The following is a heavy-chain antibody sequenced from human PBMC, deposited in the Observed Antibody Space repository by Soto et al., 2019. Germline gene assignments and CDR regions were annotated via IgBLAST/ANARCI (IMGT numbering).Heavy chain of an antibody. CDR2: FNPMSGST. Sequence: QVQLXXSGAEVKKPXXXXXISXXXXGYIFINYYIHWVRQAPGQGLEWVALFNPMSGSTNYAQKLQGRVTVTSDTSTSTVYMELSSLISEDTAVYYCARDLAAADYWGQGTLVTVSS. J-gene: IGHJ4*02. V-gene: IGHV1-46*04. CDR1: GYIFINYY. CDR3: ARDLAAADY. D-gene: IGHD6-13*01.